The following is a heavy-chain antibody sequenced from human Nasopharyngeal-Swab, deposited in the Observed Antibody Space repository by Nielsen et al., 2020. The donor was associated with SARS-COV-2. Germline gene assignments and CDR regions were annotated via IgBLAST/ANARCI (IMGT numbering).Heavy chain of an antibody. V-gene: IGHV3-21*01. J-gene: IGHJ6*02. Sequence: GGSLRFSCAASGFTFSSYSMNWVRQAPGKGLEWVSSISSSSSYIYYADSVKGRFTISRDNAKNSLYLQMNSLRAEDTAVYYCARITVAGDYYYGMDVWGQGTTVTVSS. D-gene: IGHD6-19*01. CDR1: GFTFSSYS. CDR2: ISSSSSYI. CDR3: ARITVAGDYYYGMDV.